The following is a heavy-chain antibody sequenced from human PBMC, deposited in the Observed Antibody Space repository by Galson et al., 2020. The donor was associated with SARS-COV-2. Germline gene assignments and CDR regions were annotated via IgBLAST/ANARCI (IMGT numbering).Heavy chain of an antibody. V-gene: IGHV4-34*01. D-gene: IGHD3-10*01. CDR2: INHSGST. Sequence: SETLSLTCAVYGGSFSGYYWSWIRQPPGKGLEWIGEINHSGSTNYNPSLKSRVTISVDTSKNQFSLKLSSVTAADTAVYYCARGRATMVQGVIAEGYYFDYWGQGTLVTVSS. J-gene: IGHJ4*02. CDR1: GGSFSGYY. CDR3: ARGRATMVQGVIAEGYYFDY.